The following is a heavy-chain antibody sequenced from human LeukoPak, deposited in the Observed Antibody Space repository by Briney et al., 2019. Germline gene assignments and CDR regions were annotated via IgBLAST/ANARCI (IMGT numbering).Heavy chain of an antibody. CDR3: AKATVTTCSGAYCYPFDY. CDR1: GFTLSSYA. D-gene: IGHD2-15*01. CDR2: ISVSGNT. Sequence: GSLRLSCAASGFTLSSYAMSWVRQGPGKGLEWVSAISVSGNTYHADSVKGRFTISRDSYKNTLYLQMNSLRAEDAAVYYCAKATVTTCSGAYCYPFDYWGQGTLVTVSS. J-gene: IGHJ4*02. V-gene: IGHV3-23*01.